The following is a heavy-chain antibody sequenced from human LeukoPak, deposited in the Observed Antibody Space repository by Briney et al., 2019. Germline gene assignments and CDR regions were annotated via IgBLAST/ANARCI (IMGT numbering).Heavy chain of an antibody. CDR3: AKDLNVGRYCYYGMDV. CDR2: ISYDGGNI. V-gene: IGHV3-30*18. D-gene: IGHD3-10*02. J-gene: IGHJ6*02. CDR1: GFTFSTCG. Sequence: GGSLRLSCAASGFTFSTCGMHWVRQTPGKGLEWVAVISYDGGNIYYADSVKGRFTISRDNSKNTLYLQMNSLRPEDTAVYYCAKDLNVGRYCYYGMDVWGQGTTVTVSS.